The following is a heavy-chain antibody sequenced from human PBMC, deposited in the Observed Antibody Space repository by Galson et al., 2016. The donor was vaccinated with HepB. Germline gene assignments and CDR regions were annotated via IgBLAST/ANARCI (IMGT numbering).Heavy chain of an antibody. V-gene: IGHV2-5*02. CDR2: IYSDDEK. D-gene: IGHD3/OR15-3a*01. CDR3: AHRLPPVDGDWFRY. Sequence: PALVKPTQTLTLTCSFSGFALTTYRMCVAWFRQPPGKGLEWLAIIYSDDEKYYSPSLMSRLTITKDTPNNQVVLTMTNMDPVDTPTYYFAHRLPPVDGDWFRYWGQGTLVTVSS. CDR1: GFALTTYRMC. J-gene: IGHJ4*02.